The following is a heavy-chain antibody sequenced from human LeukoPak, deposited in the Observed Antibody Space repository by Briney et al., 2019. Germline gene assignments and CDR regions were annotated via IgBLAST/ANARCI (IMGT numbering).Heavy chain of an antibody. CDR2: IYYTGNT. CDR3: ASRYDYGDPFYGMDV. D-gene: IGHD4-17*01. V-gene: IGHV4-59*01. CDR1: GGSISSYY. J-gene: IGHJ6*02. Sequence: SETLSLTCTVSGGSISSYYWSWIRQPPGKGLELIGHIYYTGNTVYNPSLKSRATILLDTSENQFSLKLRSVTAADTAVYYCASRYDYGDPFYGMDVWGQGTTVTVSS.